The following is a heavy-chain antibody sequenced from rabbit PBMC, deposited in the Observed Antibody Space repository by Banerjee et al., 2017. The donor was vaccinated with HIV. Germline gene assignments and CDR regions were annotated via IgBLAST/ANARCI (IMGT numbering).Heavy chain of an antibody. CDR1: GFDFSSNA. V-gene: IGHV1S47*01. CDR3: ARGYAGYAGYGYAYFDL. CDR2: IYDDSSGST. Sequence: QEQLVESGGGLVQPEGSLTLTCKASGFDFSSNAMCWVRQAPGKGLELIACIYDDSSGSTYFASWAKGRFTITRSTSLNTVTLQLNSLTAADTATYFCARGYAGYAGYGYAYFDLWGPGTLVTVS. J-gene: IGHJ4*01. D-gene: IGHD6-1*01.